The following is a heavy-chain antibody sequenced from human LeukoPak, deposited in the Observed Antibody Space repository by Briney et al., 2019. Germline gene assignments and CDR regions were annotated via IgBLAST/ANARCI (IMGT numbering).Heavy chain of an antibody. J-gene: IGHJ4*02. CDR2: ISYDGSNK. CDR1: GFTFSSYG. V-gene: IGHV3-30*18. Sequence: RSGGSLRLSCAASGFTFSSYGMHWVRQAPGKGLEWVAVISYDGSNKYYADSVKGRFTISRDNSKNTLYLQMNSLRAEDTAVYYCAKPRGSSGWYYFDYWGQGTLVTVSS. CDR3: AKPRGSSGWYYFDY. D-gene: IGHD6-19*01.